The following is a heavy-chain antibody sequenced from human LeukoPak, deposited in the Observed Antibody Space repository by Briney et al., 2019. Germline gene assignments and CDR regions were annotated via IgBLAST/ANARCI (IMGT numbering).Heavy chain of an antibody. CDR2: SIPILGTT. Sequence: SVKVSSKASGGTFSSYAFNWVRQAPGQGLQWMGGSIPILGTTNYAQQFQGRVKMTTAEYTTPAFMELSSLSSEATAISYCATDDGSATLGFDSWGQGTLLTVSS. V-gene: IGHV1-69*05. J-gene: IGHJ5*01. CDR3: ATDDGSATLGFDS. D-gene: IGHD1-26*01. CDR1: GGTFSSYA.